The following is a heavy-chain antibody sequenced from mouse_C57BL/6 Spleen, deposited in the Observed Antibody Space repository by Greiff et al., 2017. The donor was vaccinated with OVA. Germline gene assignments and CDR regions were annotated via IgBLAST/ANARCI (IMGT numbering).Heavy chain of an antibody. Sequence: VQLQQPGTDLVKPGASVKLSCMASGYTFTSYWMHWVKQRPGQGLEWIGHINFSTGGSNYNETFKSKAPLTVDKSSSTAYIQLSSLTSEDSAVYYCAKSVLLLRPSYAMDYGGQGNSVTVSS. V-gene: IGHV1-53*01. CDR2: INFSTGGS. J-gene: IGHJ4*01. CDR1: GYTFTSYW. D-gene: IGHD1-1*01. CDR3: AKSVLLLRPSYAMDY.